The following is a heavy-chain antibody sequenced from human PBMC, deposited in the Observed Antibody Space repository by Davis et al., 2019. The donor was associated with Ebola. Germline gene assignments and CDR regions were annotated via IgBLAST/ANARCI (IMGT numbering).Heavy chain of an antibody. CDR2: ISAYNGNT. J-gene: IGHJ5*02. Sequence: ASVKVSCKASGYTFTSYGISWVRQAPGQGLEWMGWISAYNGNTNYAQKLQGRVTMTRDTSISTAYMELSRLRSDDTAVYYCARGKQLVSGWFDPWGQGTLVTVSS. V-gene: IGHV1-18*01. CDR1: GYTFTSYG. CDR3: ARGKQLVSGWFDP. D-gene: IGHD6-6*01.